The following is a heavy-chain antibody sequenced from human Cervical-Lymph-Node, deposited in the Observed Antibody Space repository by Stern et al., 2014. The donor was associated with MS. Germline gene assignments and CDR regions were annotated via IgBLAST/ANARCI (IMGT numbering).Heavy chain of an antibody. D-gene: IGHD4-23*01. V-gene: IGHV3-21*01. J-gene: IGHJ4*02. Sequence: EVQVVQSGGSLVKPGGSLRLSCGASGFTLSSYSMNWVRQAPGKGLEWVASISSGGSYIYSADSLKCRFTISRDNAKNSLYLQMNSLRAEDTAVYYCARGRGGNYRYYFDYWGQGTLVTVSS. CDR2: ISSGGSYI. CDR3: ARGRGGNYRYYFDY. CDR1: GFTLSSYS.